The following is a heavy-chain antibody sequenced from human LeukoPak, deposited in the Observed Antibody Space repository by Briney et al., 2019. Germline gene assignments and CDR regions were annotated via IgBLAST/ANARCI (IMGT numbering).Heavy chain of an antibody. CDR1: GGSISSSSYY. Sequence: SETLSLTCTVSGGSISSSSYYWGWIRQPPGKGLEWIGSIYYSGSTYYNPSLKSRVTISVDTSKNQFSLKLSSVTAADTAVYYCARDSTMIVSSFLDYWGQGTLVTVSS. J-gene: IGHJ4*02. V-gene: IGHV4-39*07. CDR3: ARDSTMIVSSFLDY. D-gene: IGHD3-22*01. CDR2: IYYSGST.